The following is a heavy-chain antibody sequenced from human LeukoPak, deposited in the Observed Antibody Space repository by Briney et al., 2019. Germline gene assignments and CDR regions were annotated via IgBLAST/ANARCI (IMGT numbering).Heavy chain of an antibody. V-gene: IGHV4-34*01. CDR3: ARDYRGRFDP. D-gene: IGHD3-10*01. CDR2: INHSGST. CDR1: GGSFSGYY. J-gene: IGHJ5*02. Sequence: SETLSLTCAVYGGSFSGYYWSWIRQPPGKGLEWIGEINHSGSTNYNPSLKSRVTISVDTSKNQFSLKLSSVTAADTAVYYCARDYRGRFDPWGQGTLVTVSS.